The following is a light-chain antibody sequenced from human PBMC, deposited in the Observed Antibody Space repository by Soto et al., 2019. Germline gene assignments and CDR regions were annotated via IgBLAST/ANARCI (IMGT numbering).Light chain of an antibody. J-gene: IGKJ4*01. Sequence: DIQMTQSPSSVSASVGDRFTISCRASQDIGNFLAWYQQKPGRAPKLLIYSASSLQNGAPSRFTGSGSGTDFTLTITSLQPDDTAIYYCQQARSFPLTFGGGTKVEIK. CDR2: SAS. CDR3: QQARSFPLT. V-gene: IGKV1-12*01. CDR1: QDIGNF.